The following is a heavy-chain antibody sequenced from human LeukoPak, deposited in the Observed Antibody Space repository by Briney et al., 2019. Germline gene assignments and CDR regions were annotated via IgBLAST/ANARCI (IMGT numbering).Heavy chain of an antibody. CDR1: GFTVSSNY. Sequence: PGGSLRLSCAASGFTVSSNYMSWVRQAPGKGLEWVAVIYSGGSTYYADSVKGRFTISRDNSKNTLYLQMNSLRAEDTAVYYCARDLEYSSSSGGQGTPVTVSS. D-gene: IGHD6-6*01. CDR3: ARDLEYSSSS. V-gene: IGHV3-53*01. J-gene: IGHJ4*02. CDR2: IYSGGST.